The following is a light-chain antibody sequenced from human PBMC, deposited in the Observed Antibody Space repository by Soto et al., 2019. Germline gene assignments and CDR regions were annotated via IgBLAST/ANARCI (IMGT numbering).Light chain of an antibody. CDR1: QSISSW. Sequence: DIQMTQSPSTLSASVGDRVTITCRASQSISSWLAWYQQKPGKAPKLLIYKASSLESGVPSRFSGSGSGTEFTPTISSLQHDDFATYYCQQHNSYSLTFGGGTKVEIK. CDR3: QQHNSYSLT. V-gene: IGKV1-5*03. CDR2: KAS. J-gene: IGKJ4*01.